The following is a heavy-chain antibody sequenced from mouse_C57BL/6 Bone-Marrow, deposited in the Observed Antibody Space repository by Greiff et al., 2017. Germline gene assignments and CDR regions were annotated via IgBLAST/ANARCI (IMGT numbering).Heavy chain of an antibody. CDR3: ARHRGYYYGSSYRYFDV. CDR2: FYPGSGSI. J-gene: IGHJ1*03. D-gene: IGHD1-1*01. Sequence: VQLQQSGAELVKPGASVKLSCKASGYTFTEYTIHWVKQRSGQGLEWIGWFYPGSGSIKYNEKFKDKATLTADKSSSTVYMELSRLTSEDSAVYFCARHRGYYYGSSYRYFDVWGTGTTVTVSS. CDR1: GYTFTEYT. V-gene: IGHV1-62-2*01.